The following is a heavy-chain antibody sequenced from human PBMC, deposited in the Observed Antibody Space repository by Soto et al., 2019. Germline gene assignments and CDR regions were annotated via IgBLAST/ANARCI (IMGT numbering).Heavy chain of an antibody. J-gene: IGHJ4*02. CDR2: ISNSFSDGNT. V-gene: IGHV3-23*01. Sequence: GGSLRLSCAASGFTFSNYAMDWVRQSPGKGLEWVSAISNSFSDGNTHYADSVKGRFTISRDNDKNTVFLEMNSLRAEDTAVYYCAKVFSPEGGNYFDHWGQGTLVTVSS. CDR3: AKVFSPEGGNYFDH. CDR1: GFTFSNYA.